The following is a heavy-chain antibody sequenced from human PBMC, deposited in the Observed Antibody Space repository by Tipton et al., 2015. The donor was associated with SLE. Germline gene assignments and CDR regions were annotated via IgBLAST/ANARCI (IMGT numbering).Heavy chain of an antibody. D-gene: IGHD3-9*01. CDR2: IYYSGST. V-gene: IGHV4-39*01. CDR1: GDSIGSSSNY. Sequence: TLSLTCTVSGDSIGSSSNYWGWIRQPPGKGLVGIGSIYYSGSTYYNPSLKSRVIISVDTSKNQFSLKLSSVTAADTAVYYCARLVGAYDILTGYYQRYFDYWGQGTLVTVSS. CDR3: ARLVGAYDILTGYYQRYFDY. J-gene: IGHJ4*02.